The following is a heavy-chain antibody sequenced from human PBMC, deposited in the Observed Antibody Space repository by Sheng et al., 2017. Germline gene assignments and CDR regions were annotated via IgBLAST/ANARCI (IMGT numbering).Heavy chain of an antibody. CDR1: GYSISSGYY. CDR3: ARDGYSFVSMDV. J-gene: IGHJ6*02. D-gene: IGHD5-18*01. CDR2: IYHSGST. Sequence: QVQLQESGPGLVKPSETLSLTCAVSGYSISSGYYWGWIRQPPGKGLEWIGSIYHSGSTYYNPSLKSRVTISVDTSKNQFSLKLSSVTAADTAVYYCARDGYSFVSMDVWGQGTTVTVSS. V-gene: IGHV4-38-2*02.